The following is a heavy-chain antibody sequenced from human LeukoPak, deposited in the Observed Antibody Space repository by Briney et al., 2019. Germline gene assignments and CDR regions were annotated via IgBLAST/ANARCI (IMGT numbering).Heavy chain of an antibody. D-gene: IGHD6-6*01. V-gene: IGHV1-69*04. CDR3: ARENSSSYYNWFDP. Sequence: ASVKVSCKASGGTFSSYAISWVRQAPGQGLEWMGRIIPILGIANYAQKFQGRVTITADKSTSTAYMELSSLRSEDTAVYYCARENSSSYYNWFDPWGQGTLVTVSS. J-gene: IGHJ5*02. CDR1: GGTFSSYA. CDR2: IIPILGIA.